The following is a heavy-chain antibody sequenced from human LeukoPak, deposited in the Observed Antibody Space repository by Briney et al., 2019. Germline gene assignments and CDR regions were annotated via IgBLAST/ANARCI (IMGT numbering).Heavy chain of an antibody. D-gene: IGHD3-10*01. CDR1: GFASSNYA. CDR2: IKQDGSEK. V-gene: IGHV3-7*01. J-gene: IGHJ5*02. Sequence: PGGSLLLSCAASGFASSNYAMSWVRQAPGKGLEWVANIKQDGSEKYCVDSVKGRFTISRDNAKNSLYLQMNSLRAEDTAVYYCARVAGDNWFDPWGQGTLVTVSS. CDR3: ARVAGDNWFDP.